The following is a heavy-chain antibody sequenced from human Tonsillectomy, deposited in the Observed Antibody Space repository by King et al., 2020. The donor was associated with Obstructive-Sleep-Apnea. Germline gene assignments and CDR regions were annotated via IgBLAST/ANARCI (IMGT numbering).Heavy chain of an antibody. V-gene: IGHV3-23*04. CDR1: GFTFSSYA. D-gene: IGHD3-3*01. Sequence: VQLVESGGGLVQPGGSLRLSCAASGFTFSSYAMSWVRQAPGKGLEWVSTISGSGGSTYYADSVKGRFTISRDNSKNTLYLQMNSLRAEDTAVYYCAKDLYYDFWSGSSGSFDYWGQGTLVTVSS. J-gene: IGHJ4*02. CDR3: AKDLYYDFWSGSSGSFDY. CDR2: ISGSGGST.